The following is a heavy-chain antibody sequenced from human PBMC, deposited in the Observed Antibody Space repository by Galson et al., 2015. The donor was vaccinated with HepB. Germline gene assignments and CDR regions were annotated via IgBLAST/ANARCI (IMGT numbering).Heavy chain of an antibody. CDR3: ARSGYSSSWYTD. CDR2: INPSGGST. J-gene: IGHJ4*02. Sequence: SVKVSCKASGYTFTGYYMHWVRQAPGQGLEWMGWINPSGGSTSYAQKFQGRVTMTRDTSTSTVYMELSSLRSDDTAVYYCARSGYSSSWYTDWGQGTLVTVSS. V-gene: IGHV1-46*01. D-gene: IGHD6-13*01. CDR1: GYTFTGYY.